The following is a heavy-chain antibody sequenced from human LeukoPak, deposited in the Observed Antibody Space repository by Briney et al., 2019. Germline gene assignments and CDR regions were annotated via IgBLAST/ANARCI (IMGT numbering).Heavy chain of an antibody. J-gene: IGHJ4*02. CDR2: IRYDGSNK. D-gene: IGHD3-10*01. Sequence: PGGSLRLSCAASGFTFSSYGMHWVRQAPGKGLEWVAFIRYDGSNKYYADSVKGRFTISRDNAKNTLYLQMNSLRAEDTAVYYCARRYYASGSPPDYWGQGILVTVSS. CDR1: GFTFSSYG. CDR3: ARRYYASGSPPDY. V-gene: IGHV3-30*02.